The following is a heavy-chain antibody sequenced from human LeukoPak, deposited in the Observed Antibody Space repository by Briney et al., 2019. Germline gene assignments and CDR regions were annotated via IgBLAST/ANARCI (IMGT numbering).Heavy chain of an antibody. Sequence: PSETLSHTCTVSGGSISSYYWSWIRQPPGKGLEWIGYIYYSGSTNYNPSLKSRVTISVDTSKNQFSLKLSSVTAADTAVYYCARLYCSSTSCHLDYWGQGTLVTVSS. D-gene: IGHD2-2*01. CDR1: GGSISSYY. CDR3: ARLYCSSTSCHLDY. V-gene: IGHV4-59*01. CDR2: IYYSGST. J-gene: IGHJ4*02.